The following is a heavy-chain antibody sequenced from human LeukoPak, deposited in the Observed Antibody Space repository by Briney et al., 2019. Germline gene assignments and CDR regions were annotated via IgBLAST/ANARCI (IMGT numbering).Heavy chain of an antibody. J-gene: IGHJ4*02. V-gene: IGHV3-11*04. Sequence: GGSLRLSCAASGFTFSDNYMIWIRQAPGKGLEWVSYIDTSGSAMYYADPVKGRFITSRDNARNSLYLQMNSLRAEDTAVYYCARARKGYYFDYWGQGTLVTVSS. CDR3: ARARKGYYFDY. CDR2: IDTSGSAM. D-gene: IGHD1-14*01. CDR1: GFTFSDNY.